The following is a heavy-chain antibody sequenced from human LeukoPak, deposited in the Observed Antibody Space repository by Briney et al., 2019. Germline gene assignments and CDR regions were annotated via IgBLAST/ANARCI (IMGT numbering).Heavy chain of an antibody. D-gene: IGHD1-1*01. J-gene: IGHJ4*02. V-gene: IGHV3-33*01. Sequence: GGSLRLSCAASGFTFSSYGMHWVRQAPGKGLEWVAVIWYDGSNKYYADSVKGRFTISRDNSKNTLYLQMNSLRAEDTAVYYCARDAAGTTSFFDYWGQGTLVTVSS. CDR2: IWYDGSNK. CDR3: ARDAAGTTSFFDY. CDR1: GFTFSSYG.